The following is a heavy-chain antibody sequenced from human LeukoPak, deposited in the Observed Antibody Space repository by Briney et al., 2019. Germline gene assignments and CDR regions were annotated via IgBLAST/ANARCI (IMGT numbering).Heavy chain of an antibody. CDR1: GFTFSRYW. D-gene: IGHD2-15*01. Sequence: GGSLRLSCAASGFTFSRYWMHWVRQAPGEGLVWVSRMNSDGSNTNYADSVEGRFTISRDNAKNTLYLQMSSLRADDTAVYYCARDICSGIGCYPRAPFDYWGQGTLVTVSS. CDR2: MNSDGSNT. CDR3: ARDICSGIGCYPRAPFDY. V-gene: IGHV3-74*01. J-gene: IGHJ4*02.